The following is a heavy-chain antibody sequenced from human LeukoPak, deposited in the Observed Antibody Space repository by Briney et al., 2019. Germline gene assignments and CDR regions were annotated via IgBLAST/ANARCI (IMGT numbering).Heavy chain of an antibody. J-gene: IGHJ4*02. D-gene: IGHD3-10*01. CDR3: ARYYGSGSYAVDY. CDR2: INSDGSST. CDR1: GFTFRSYW. Sequence: GGSLRLSCAASGFTFRSYWMHWVRQAPGKGLVWVSRINSDGSSTSYADSVKGRFTISRDDAKNTLYLQMNSLRAEDTAVYYCARYYGSGSYAVDYWGQGTLVTVSS. V-gene: IGHV3-74*01.